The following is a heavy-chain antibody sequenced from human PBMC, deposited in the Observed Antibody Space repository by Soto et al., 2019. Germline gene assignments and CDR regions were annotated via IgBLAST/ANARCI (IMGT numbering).Heavy chain of an antibody. CDR2: MNPNSGNT. Sequence: ASVRVSCKASGYSLTSYDINWVRQATGQGHEWMGWMNPNSGNTGYAQKFQDRVTMTRNTSISTAYMELSSLRSEDTAVYYCGTLAAAGTSHYSYYMDVWAKGTTVTVSS. D-gene: IGHD6-13*01. J-gene: IGHJ6*03. V-gene: IGHV1-8*01. CDR1: GYSLTSYD. CDR3: GTLAAAGTSHYSYYMDV.